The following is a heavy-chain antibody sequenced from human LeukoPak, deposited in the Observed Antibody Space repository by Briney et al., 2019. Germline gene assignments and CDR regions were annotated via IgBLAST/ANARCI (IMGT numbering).Heavy chain of an antibody. J-gene: IGHJ6*03. V-gene: IGHV4-61*02. D-gene: IGHD3-3*01. Sequence: SETLSLTCTVSGGSISSGSYYWSWLRQPAGKGLEWIGRIYTSGSTNYNPSLKSRVTISLDASKNQFSLKLSSVTAADTAVYYCARHPNRFLEWLNVGYYYYMDVWGKGTTVTVSS. CDR2: IYTSGST. CDR3: ARHPNRFLEWLNVGYYYYMDV. CDR1: GGSISSGSYY.